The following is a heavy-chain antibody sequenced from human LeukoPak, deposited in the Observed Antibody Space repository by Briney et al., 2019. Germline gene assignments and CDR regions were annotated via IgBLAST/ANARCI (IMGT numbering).Heavy chain of an antibody. V-gene: IGHV1-8*01. CDR3: ARDRVGVGGNGWEN. CDR2: MRPNSGNT. D-gene: IGHD6-19*01. Sequence: ASVKVSCKASGYTFSNYDINWVRQATGQGLEWIGWMRPNSGNTGYVKKFQGRVTVTRDTSIGTAYMELSSLTSEDTAIYYCARDRVGVGGNGWENWGQGTLVTVSS. J-gene: IGHJ4*02. CDR1: GYTFSNYD.